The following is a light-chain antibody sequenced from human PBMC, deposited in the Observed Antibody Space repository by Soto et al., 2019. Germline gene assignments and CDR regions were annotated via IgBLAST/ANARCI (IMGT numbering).Light chain of an antibody. CDR3: LQHNSYPYT. CDR1: QAIRNE. Sequence: DIQMTQSPSSLSASVGDTVTITCRASQAIRNELGWYQQKPGKAPKRLIYAASSLQGGVPSRFSGSGSGTEFTLTISSLQPEDFATYFCLQHNSYPYTFGQGTKVEIK. CDR2: AAS. V-gene: IGKV1-17*01. J-gene: IGKJ2*01.